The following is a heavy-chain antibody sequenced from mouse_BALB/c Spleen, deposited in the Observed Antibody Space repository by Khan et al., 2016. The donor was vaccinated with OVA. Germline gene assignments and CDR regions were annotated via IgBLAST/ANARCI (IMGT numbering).Heavy chain of an antibody. CDR1: GYSITNGYF. D-gene: IGHD3-1*01. CDR3: ARGGSSGPAWFTY. V-gene: IGHV3-6*02. CDR2: IRYDGNT. J-gene: IGHJ3*01. Sequence: VQLKQSGPGLVKPSQSLSLTCSVTGYSITNGYFWNWIRQFPGNNLEWMGYIRYDGNTNYNPSLKNRISITRDTSKNQFVLNLHSVTHEDTATVYCARGGSSGPAWFTYWGQGTLVTVSA.